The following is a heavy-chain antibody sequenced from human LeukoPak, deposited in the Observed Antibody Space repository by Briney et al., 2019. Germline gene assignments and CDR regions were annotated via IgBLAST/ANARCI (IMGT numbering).Heavy chain of an antibody. CDR1: GGSISSSNYY. CDR3: ARVVYSNYWFDP. D-gene: IGHD4-11*01. J-gene: IGHJ5*02. Sequence: SETLSLTCTVSGGSISSSNYYWGWIRQPPGKGLEWIGSIYYSGSTYYNPSLKSRVTISVDTSKNQFSLKLSSVTAAETAVYYCARVVYSNYWFDPWGQGTLVTVSS. CDR2: IYYSGST. V-gene: IGHV4-39*07.